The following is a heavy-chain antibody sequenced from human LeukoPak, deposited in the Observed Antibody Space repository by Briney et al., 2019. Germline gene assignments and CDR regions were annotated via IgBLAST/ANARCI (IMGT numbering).Heavy chain of an antibody. CDR2: MNPNSGNT. J-gene: IGHJ6*02. V-gene: IGHV1-8*01. CDR1: GYTFTSYD. D-gene: IGHD4-17*01. CDR3: ASSTVTMSELSYYYYYGMDV. Sequence: ASVTVSCTASGYTFTSYDINWVRQSTGQGLEWMGWMNPNSGNTGYAQKFQGRVTMTRNTSISTAYMELSSLRSEDTAVYYCASSTVTMSELSYYYYYGMDVWGQGTTVTVSS.